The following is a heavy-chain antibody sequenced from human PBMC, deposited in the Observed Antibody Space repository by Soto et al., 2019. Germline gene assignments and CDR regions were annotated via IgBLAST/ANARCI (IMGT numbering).Heavy chain of an antibody. D-gene: IGHD3-3*01. J-gene: IGHJ4*02. V-gene: IGHV5-51*01. Sequence: PGASLKISCKGSGYSFTTYWIGWVLQMPGKGLEWMGIIYPDDSDTTYSPPFQGQVTISADNSISTVYLQWSSLKASDTAMYYCARMDSSRYFWLHYWGQVTLVTVSS. CDR3: ARMDSSRYFWLHY. CDR1: GYSFTTYW. CDR2: IYPDDSDT.